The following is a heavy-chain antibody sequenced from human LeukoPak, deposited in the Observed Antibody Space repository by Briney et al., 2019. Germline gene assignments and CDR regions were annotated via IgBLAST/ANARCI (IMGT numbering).Heavy chain of an antibody. Sequence: PSETLSLTCTVSGGSISGSSYDWGSIRQPPGKGLEWIGSIYYSGSTYYNPSLKSRVTIPVDTSKNQFSLKLSSVTAADTAVYYCYALPYYYYMDFWSKGTTVTVSS. J-gene: IGHJ6*03. CDR2: IYYSGST. CDR3: YALPYYYYMDF. CDR1: GGSISGSSYD. D-gene: IGHD2-2*01. V-gene: IGHV4-39*01.